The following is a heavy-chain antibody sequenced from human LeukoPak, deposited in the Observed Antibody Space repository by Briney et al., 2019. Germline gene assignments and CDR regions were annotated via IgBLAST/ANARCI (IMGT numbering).Heavy chain of an antibody. CDR2: FYSGGTT. CDR1: GFTVSSKY. J-gene: IGHJ6*01. D-gene: IGHD6-13*01. CDR3: ASRGEYSSSWYGMDV. Sequence: GGSLRLSCVVSGFTVSSKYMTWVRQAPGKGLEWVSVFYSGGTTNYADSVKGRFIISRDNSKNTLYLQMNSLRAEDTAVYYCASRGEYSSSWYGMDVWGQGTTVTVSS. V-gene: IGHV3-53*01.